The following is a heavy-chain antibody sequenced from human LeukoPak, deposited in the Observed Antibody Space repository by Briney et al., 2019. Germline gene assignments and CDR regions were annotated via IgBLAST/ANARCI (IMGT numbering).Heavy chain of an antibody. CDR1: GDSISSYY. V-gene: IGHV4-59*01. CDR2: IYYSGST. J-gene: IGHJ5*02. Sequence: SETLSLTCTISGDSISSYYWTWIRQPPGKGLEWIGYIYYSGSTNYNPSLKSRVTISVDTSKNQFSLNLSSVTAADTAVYYCARFGYCSTTNCYGWFDPWGQGTLVTVSS. D-gene: IGHD2-2*03. CDR3: ARFGYCSTTNCYGWFDP.